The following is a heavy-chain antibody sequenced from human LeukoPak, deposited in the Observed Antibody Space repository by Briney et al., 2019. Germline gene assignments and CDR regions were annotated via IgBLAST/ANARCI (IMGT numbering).Heavy chain of an antibody. D-gene: IGHD1-26*01. CDR1: GYSFTSYW. CDR3: ARVGNYYDY. J-gene: IGHJ4*02. Sequence: GESLKISCKGSGYSFTSYWIGWVGQMPGKGLEWLGIFFPGDSDTRYTPSFQGQVTISADKSISTAYLQWSSLKASDTAMYYCARVGNYYDYWGQGTLVTVSS. CDR2: FFPGDSDT. V-gene: IGHV5-51*01.